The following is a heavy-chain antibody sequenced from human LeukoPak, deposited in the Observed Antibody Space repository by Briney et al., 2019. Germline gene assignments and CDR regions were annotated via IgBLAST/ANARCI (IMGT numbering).Heavy chain of an antibody. V-gene: IGHV3-9*01. CDR3: AKGTIFGVVEDAFDI. J-gene: IGHJ3*02. CDR1: GFTFDDYA. D-gene: IGHD3-3*01. CDR2: ISWNSGSI. Sequence: GGSLRLSCAASGFTFDDYAMHWVRQAPGKGLEWVSSISWNSGSIGYADSVKGRFTISRDNAKNSLYLQMNSLRAEDTALYYCAKGTIFGVVEDAFDIWGQGTMVTVSS.